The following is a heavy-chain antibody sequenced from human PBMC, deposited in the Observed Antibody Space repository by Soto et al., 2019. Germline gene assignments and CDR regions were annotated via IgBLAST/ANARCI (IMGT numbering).Heavy chain of an antibody. J-gene: IGHJ5*02. V-gene: IGHV3-23*01. CDR1: GFTFSSYA. Sequence: EVQLLESGGGLVQPGGSLRLSCAASGFTFSSYAMSWVRQAPGKGLEWVSAISGSGGSTYYADSVKGRFTISRDNSKNTMYRQMNSLIAEDAAVYYCAKVRGPPQNDNWFDPWGQGTLVTVSS. CDR3: AKVRGPPQNDNWFDP. D-gene: IGHD1-1*01. CDR2: ISGSGGST.